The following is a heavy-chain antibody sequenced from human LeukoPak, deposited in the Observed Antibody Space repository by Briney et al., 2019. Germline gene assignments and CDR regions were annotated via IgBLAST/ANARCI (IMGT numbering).Heavy chain of an antibody. CDR2: IYSGGNT. CDR1: GFTVSINY. V-gene: IGHV3-53*01. Sequence: GGSLRLSCAASGFTVSINYMSWVRQAPGKGLEWVSVIYSGGNTYYADSVKGRFTISRDNSKSTLYLQMNSLRAEDTAVYYCARVDYYYYGMDVWGQGTTVTVSS. J-gene: IGHJ6*02. CDR3: ARVDYYYYGMDV.